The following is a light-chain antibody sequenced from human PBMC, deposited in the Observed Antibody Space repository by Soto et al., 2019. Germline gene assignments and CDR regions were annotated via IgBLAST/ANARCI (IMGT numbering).Light chain of an antibody. CDR1: SSDVGSYNL. CDR3: SSTEGISTV. J-gene: IGLJ2*01. V-gene: IGLV2-23*02. Sequence: QSVLTQPASVSGSPGQSITISCTGTSSDVGSYNLVSWYQQHPGKAPKLMIYEVSKRPSGLSNRVSGAKSGNTASPRISGYEEDDEADSYFSSTEGISTVFGAGTKLTVL. CDR2: EVS.